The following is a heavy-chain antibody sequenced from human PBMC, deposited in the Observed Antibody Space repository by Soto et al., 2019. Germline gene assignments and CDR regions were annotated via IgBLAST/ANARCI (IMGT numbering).Heavy chain of an antibody. V-gene: IGHV5-51*01. CDR1: GYSLTSYW. J-gene: IGHJ4*02. CDR3: AREAPRSGRYTE. CDR2: IYPGDSDT. Sequence: GESLKISCKGSGYSLTSYWIGWVRQMPGKGLEWMGIIYPGDSDTRNSPSFQGQVTLSVDKSISTAYLQWSSLKASDTAIYYCAREAPRSGRYTEWGQGTLVTVSS. D-gene: IGHD3-16*02.